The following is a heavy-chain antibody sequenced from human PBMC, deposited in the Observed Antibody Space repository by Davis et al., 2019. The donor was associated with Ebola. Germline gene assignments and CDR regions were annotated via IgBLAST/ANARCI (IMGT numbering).Heavy chain of an antibody. CDR3: ARIKGLHRWNYFDY. D-gene: IGHD4-11*01. CDR1: GGSFSGYY. CDR2: INHSGST. J-gene: IGHJ4*02. V-gene: IGHV4-34*01. Sequence: SETLSLTCAVYGGSFSGYYWSWIRQPPGKGLEWIGEINHSGSTNYNPSLKSRVTISVDTSKNQFSLKLSSVTAADTAVYYCARIKGLHRWNYFDYWGQGTLVTVSS.